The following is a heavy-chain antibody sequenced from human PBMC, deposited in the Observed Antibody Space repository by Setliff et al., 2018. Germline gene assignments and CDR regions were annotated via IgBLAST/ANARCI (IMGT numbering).Heavy chain of an antibody. V-gene: IGHV4-34*01. Sequence: PSETLSLTCAVYGGSFSGYYWSWIRQPPGKGLGWIGEINHSGSTNYNPSLKSRVTISVDPSKNQFSLKLSSVTAADTAVYYCARDRQYCSSTSCYTSYFYYYAMDIWGQGTTVTVSS. J-gene: IGHJ6*02. D-gene: IGHD2-2*02. CDR2: INHSGST. CDR1: GGSFSGYY. CDR3: ARDRQYCSSTSCYTSYFYYYAMDI.